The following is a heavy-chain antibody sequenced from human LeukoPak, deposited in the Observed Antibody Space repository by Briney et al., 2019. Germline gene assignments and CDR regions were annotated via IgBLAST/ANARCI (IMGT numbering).Heavy chain of an antibody. CDR3: ARDRNFPAYYFDF. Sequence: QPGGSLRLSCAASGFTFRNHGMHWVRQAPGKGLEWLAVIWYDGSEKYYADSVQSRFTVSRDNSKNALYLQLNSLGAEDTAVYYCARDRNFPAYYFDFWGQGALVTVSS. D-gene: IGHD3-10*01. V-gene: IGHV3-33*01. CDR2: IWYDGSEK. CDR1: GFTFRNHG. J-gene: IGHJ4*02.